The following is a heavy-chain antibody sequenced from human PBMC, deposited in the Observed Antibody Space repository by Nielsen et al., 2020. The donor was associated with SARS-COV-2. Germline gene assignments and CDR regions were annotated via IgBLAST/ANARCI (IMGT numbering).Heavy chain of an antibody. Sequence: ASVKVSCKASGYTFTSYAMHWVRQAPGQRLEWMGWINAGNGNTKYSQKFQGRVTITRDTSTSTAYMELRSLRSDDTAVYYCARARDYGDLGYWGQGTLVTVSS. V-gene: IGHV1-3*01. CDR3: ARARDYGDLGY. CDR2: INAGNGNT. J-gene: IGHJ4*02. D-gene: IGHD4-17*01. CDR1: GYTFTSYA.